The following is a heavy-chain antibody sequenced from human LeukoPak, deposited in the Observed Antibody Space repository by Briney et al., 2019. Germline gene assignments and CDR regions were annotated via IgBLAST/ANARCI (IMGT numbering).Heavy chain of an antibody. CDR2: ISSHGSDK. CDR3: VGWSDY. J-gene: IGHJ4*02. V-gene: IGHV3-30*03. Sequence: GGSLRLSCAASGFTFSNYGMHWVRQAPGKGLEWVAVISSHGSDKNYADSVKGRLTISRDNSKNTVSLQMNSLRAEDTAVYYSVGWSDYWGQGTLVTVSS. CDR1: GFTFSNYG. D-gene: IGHD2-15*01.